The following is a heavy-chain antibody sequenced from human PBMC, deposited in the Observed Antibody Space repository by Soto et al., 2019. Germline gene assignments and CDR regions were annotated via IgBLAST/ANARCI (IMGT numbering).Heavy chain of an antibody. D-gene: IGHD6-19*01. CDR2: ISHDGSKA. J-gene: IGHJ4*02. CDR3: AKQGIAVAGTDYFDY. V-gene: IGHV3-30*18. Sequence: QVQLVESGGGVVQPGKSLRLSCAASGFIFRSYGVHWVRQAPGKGLEWVAVISHDGSKAYYADAVNGRFTISRDNAKNTVYLQMNSLRAEDTAVYYCAKQGIAVAGTDYFDYWGQGAQVTVAS. CDR1: GFIFRSYG.